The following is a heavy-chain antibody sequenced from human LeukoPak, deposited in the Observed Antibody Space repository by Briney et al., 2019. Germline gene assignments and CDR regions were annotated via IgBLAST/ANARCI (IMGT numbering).Heavy chain of an antibody. CDR1: GYTFTGYY. D-gene: IGHD1-26*01. V-gene: IGHV1-2*02. CDR2: INPNSGGT. Sequence: GASVKVSCKASGYTFTGYYMHWVRQAPGQGLEWMGWINPNSGGTNYAQKFQGRVTMTRDTSISTAYMELSRLRSDDTAVYYCARTGIVGATFLDYWGQGTLVTVSS. CDR3: ARTGIVGATFLDY. J-gene: IGHJ4*02.